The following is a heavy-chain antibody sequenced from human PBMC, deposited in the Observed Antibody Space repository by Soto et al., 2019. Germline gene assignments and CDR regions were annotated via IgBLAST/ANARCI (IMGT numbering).Heavy chain of an antibody. CDR3: ARQHNDLWSESPDFDY. D-gene: IGHD3-3*01. CDR2: ISAYNGKA. V-gene: IGHV1-18*04. Sequence: QVQLVQSGGEVKKTGASVKVSCKASGYNYSNYGVTWVRQAPGQGLEWMGWISAYNGKANYAPNIQDRVTMTIDTSTSTAYMEMRSLRSDDTAVYYCARQHNDLWSESPDFDYWGQGTLVTVSA. CDR1: GYNYSNYG. J-gene: IGHJ4*02.